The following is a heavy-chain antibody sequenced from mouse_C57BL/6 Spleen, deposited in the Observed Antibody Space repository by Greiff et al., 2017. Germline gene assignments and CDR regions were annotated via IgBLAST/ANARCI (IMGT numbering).Heavy chain of an antibody. CDR3: ARGDYSNSDYFDY. CDR2: IYPGGGYT. Sequence: QVHVKQSGAELVRPGTSVKMSCKASGYTFTNYWIGWAKQRPGHGLEWIGDIYPGGGYTNYNEKFKGKATLTADKSSSTAYMQFSSLTSEDSAIYYCARGDYSNSDYFDYWGQGTTLTVSS. V-gene: IGHV1-63*01. D-gene: IGHD2-5*01. CDR1: GYTFTNYW. J-gene: IGHJ2*01.